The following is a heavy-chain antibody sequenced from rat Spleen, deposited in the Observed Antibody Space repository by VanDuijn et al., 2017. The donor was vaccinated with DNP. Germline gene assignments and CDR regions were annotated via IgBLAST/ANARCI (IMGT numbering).Heavy chain of an antibody. J-gene: IGHJ2*01. D-gene: IGHD4-4*01. CDR1: GFSLTDYS. CDR3: ARDENSGLVGYFDY. Sequence: EVQLKESGPGLVQPSQTLSLTCTVSGFSLTDYSVHWVRQPPGKGLEWLALMWSGGTTAYNSALKSRLSISRDTSKSQVFLKMNSLQTEDTATYYCARDENSGLVGYFDYWGQGVMVTVSS. CDR2: MWSGGTT. V-gene: IGHV2S63*01.